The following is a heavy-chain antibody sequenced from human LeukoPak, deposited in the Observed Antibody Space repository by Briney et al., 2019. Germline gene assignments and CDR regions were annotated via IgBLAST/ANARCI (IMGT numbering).Heavy chain of an antibody. CDR1: GGSISSGSYY. CDR3: ARAGPFGNWFDP. Sequence: SQTLSLTCTVSGGSISSGSYYWTWIRQPAGKGLEWIGRIYTSGSTNYNPSLKSRVTISVDTSKNQFSLKLRSVTAADTAVYYCARAGPFGNWFDPWGQGTLVTVSS. J-gene: IGHJ5*02. V-gene: IGHV4-61*02. D-gene: IGHD3-10*01. CDR2: IYTSGST.